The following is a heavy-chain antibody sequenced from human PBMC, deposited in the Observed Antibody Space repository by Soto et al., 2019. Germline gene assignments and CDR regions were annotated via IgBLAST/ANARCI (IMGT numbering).Heavy chain of an antibody. Sequence: GGSLRLSCTASGFVFDDYAVSWFRQAPGKGLEWVGFIRNKAYGGTTQYAASVRGRFTISRDDSASTAYLQMDSLKTEDTAVYYCTRVLSISDVWGQGTTVTV. CDR2: IRNKAYGGTT. D-gene: IGHD3-3*01. V-gene: IGHV3-49*03. CDR3: TRVLSISDV. CDR1: GFVFDDYA. J-gene: IGHJ6*02.